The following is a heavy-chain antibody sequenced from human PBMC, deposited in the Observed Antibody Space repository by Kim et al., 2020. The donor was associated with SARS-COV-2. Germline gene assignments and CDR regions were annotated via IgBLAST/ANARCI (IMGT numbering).Heavy chain of an antibody. CDR3: ATAGAGYYDSIGHSYYYG. CDR2: ISYDGSNK. Sequence: GGSLRLSCAASGFTFSSYGMHWVRQAPGQGLEWVAVISYDGSNKYCADSVKGRFTISRDNSKNTLYLQMNSLRAEDTAVYYCATAGAGYYDSIGHSYYYG. V-gene: IGHV3-33*05. J-gene: IGHJ6*01. CDR1: GFTFSSYG. D-gene: IGHD3-22*01.